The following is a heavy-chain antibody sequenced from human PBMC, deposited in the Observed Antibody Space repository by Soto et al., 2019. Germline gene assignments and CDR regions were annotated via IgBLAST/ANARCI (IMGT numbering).Heavy chain of an antibody. V-gene: IGHV4-30-2*01. Sequence: LSLTCAVSGGSISSGGYSWSWIRQPPGKGLEWIGYIYHSGSTYYNPSLKSRVTISVDRSKNQFSLRLSSVTAADTAVYYCASHYDYDSSGYYYGQSWGQGTLVTVSS. D-gene: IGHD3-22*01. CDR2: IYHSGST. CDR1: GGSISSGGYS. J-gene: IGHJ4*02. CDR3: ASHYDYDSSGYYYGQS.